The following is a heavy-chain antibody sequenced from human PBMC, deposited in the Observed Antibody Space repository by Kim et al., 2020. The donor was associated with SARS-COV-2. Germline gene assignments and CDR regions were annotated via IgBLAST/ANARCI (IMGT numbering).Heavy chain of an antibody. D-gene: IGHD5-18*01. CDR2: ISYDGSNK. Sequence: GGYLRLSCAASGFTFSSYGMHWVRQAPGKGLEWVAVISYDGSNKYYADSVKGRFTISRDNSKNTLYLQMNSLRAEDTAVYYCAKTYGFVDTAMVPDYWGQGTLVTVSS. V-gene: IGHV3-30*18. J-gene: IGHJ4*02. CDR1: GFTFSSYG. CDR3: AKTYGFVDTAMVPDY.